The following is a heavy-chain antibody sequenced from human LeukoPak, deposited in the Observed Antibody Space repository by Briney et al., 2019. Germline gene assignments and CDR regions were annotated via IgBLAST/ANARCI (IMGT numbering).Heavy chain of an antibody. CDR2: ISYDGSNK. V-gene: IGHV3-30*18. CDR1: GFTFSSYG. Sequence: GGSLRLSCAASGFTFSSYGMHWVRQAPGKGLEWVAVISYDGSNKYYADSVKGRFTISRDNSKNTLYLQMNSLRAEDTAVYYCAKDMGDDYVWGSYRYWQRELFDYWGQGTLVTVSS. CDR3: AKDMGDDYVWGSYRYWQRELFDY. D-gene: IGHD3-16*02. J-gene: IGHJ4*02.